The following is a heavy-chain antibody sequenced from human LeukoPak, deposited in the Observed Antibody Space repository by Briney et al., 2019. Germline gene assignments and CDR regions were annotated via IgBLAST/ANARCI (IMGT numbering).Heavy chain of an antibody. CDR2: ITPFNGNT. V-gene: IGHV1-45*02. CDR1: GYTFTYRY. Sequence: GASVKVSCKASGYTFTYRYLHWVRQAPGQALEWMGWITPFNGNTNYAQKFQDRVTITRDRSMSTAYMELSSLRSEDTAMYYCASGYGASEYHDAFDIWGQGTMVTVSS. J-gene: IGHJ3*02. D-gene: IGHD5-18*01. CDR3: ASGYGASEYHDAFDI.